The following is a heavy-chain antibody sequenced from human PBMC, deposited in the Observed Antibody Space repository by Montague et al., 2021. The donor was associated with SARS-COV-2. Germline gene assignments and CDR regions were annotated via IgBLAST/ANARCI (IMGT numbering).Heavy chain of an antibody. CDR2: IYHSGST. CDR3: ARLWDFYGSGSYKNSWFDP. J-gene: IGHJ5*02. Sequence: SETLSLTCAVSGGSISSSHWWSWVRQPPGKGLEWIGVIYHSGSTNYNPSLKSRVTISIDKSKNQFSLKLSSVTAADTAVYYCARLWDFYGSGSYKNSWFDPWGQGTRVTVSS. D-gene: IGHD3-10*01. CDR1: GGSISSSHW. V-gene: IGHV4-4*02.